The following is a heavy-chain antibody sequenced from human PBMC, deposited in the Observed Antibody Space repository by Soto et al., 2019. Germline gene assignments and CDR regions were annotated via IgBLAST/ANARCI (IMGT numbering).Heavy chain of an antibody. D-gene: IGHD3-10*01. CDR2: IIPIFGTA. CDR3: AVLSITMVRGVIRGLATAPDYYYYGMDV. V-gene: IGHV1-69*13. CDR1: GGTFSSYA. Sequence: SLKVSCKASGGTFSSYAISWVRQAPGQGLEWMGGIIPIFGTANYAQKFQGRVTITADESTSTAYMELSSLRSEDTAVYYCAVLSITMVRGVIRGLATAPDYYYYGMDVWGQGTTVTVSS. J-gene: IGHJ6*02.